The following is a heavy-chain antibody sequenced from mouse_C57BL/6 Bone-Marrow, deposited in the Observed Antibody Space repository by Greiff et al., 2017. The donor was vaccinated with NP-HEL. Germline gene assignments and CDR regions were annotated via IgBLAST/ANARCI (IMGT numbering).Heavy chain of an antibody. CDR3: ARGPDY. CDR2: ISSGSSTI. CDR1: GFTFSDYG. Sequence: EVNLVESGGGLVKPGGSLKLSCAASGFTFSDYGMHWVRPAPEKGLELVAYISSGSSTIYYADTVQGRFTISRDNAKNTLFLQMTSLRTEDTAMYYCARGPDYWGQGTTLTVSS. J-gene: IGHJ2*01. V-gene: IGHV5-17*01.